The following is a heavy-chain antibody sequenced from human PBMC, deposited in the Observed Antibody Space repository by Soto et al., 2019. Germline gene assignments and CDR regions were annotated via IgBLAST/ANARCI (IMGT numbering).Heavy chain of an antibody. CDR2: IYYSGST. D-gene: IGHD3-22*01. CDR1: GGSISSGGYY. Sequence: QVQLQESGPGLVKPSQTLSLTCTVSGGSISSGGYYWSWIRQHPGKGLEWIGYIYYSGSTYYNPSLKSXXTXSXXTSKNQFSLKLSSVTAADTAVYYCASSGYYVSFDYWGQGTLVTVSS. J-gene: IGHJ4*02. CDR3: ASSGYYVSFDY. V-gene: IGHV4-31*03.